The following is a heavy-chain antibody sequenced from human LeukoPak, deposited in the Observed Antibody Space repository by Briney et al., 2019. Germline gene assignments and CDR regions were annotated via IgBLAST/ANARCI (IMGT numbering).Heavy chain of an antibody. CDR3: ARVRGYSYGPDY. J-gene: IGHJ4*02. CDR1: GFTFSSYS. V-gene: IGHV3-48*04. Sequence: GSSLRLSCAASGFTFSSYSMNWVRQAPGKGLEWVSYISSRSNTMYYADSVKGRFTISRDNAKNSLYLQMNSLRAEDTAVYYCARVRGYSYGPDYWGEGTLVTVSS. D-gene: IGHD5-18*01. CDR2: ISSRSNTM.